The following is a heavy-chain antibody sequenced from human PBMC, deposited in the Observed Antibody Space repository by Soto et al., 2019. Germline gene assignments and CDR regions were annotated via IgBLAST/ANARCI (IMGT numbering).Heavy chain of an antibody. V-gene: IGHV4-59*01. J-gene: IGHJ5*02. CDR1: GGSISSYY. CDR2: IYYSGST. Sequence: SETLSLTCTVSGGSISSYYWSWIRQPPGKGLEWIGYIYYSGSTNYNPSLKSRVTISVDTSKNQFSLKLSSVTAADTAVYYCARWGSSSSDNWFDPWGKGTLVTVCS. CDR3: ARWGSSSSDNWFDP. D-gene: IGHD6-6*01.